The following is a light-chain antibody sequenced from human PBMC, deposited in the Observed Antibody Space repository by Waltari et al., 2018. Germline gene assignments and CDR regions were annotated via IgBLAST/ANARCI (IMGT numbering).Light chain of an antibody. CDR2: DGS. J-gene: IGLJ3*02. CDR1: NSDVGSYNF. V-gene: IGLV2-23*01. CDR3: CSYAGSSTWV. Sequence: QSALTQPASVSGSPGQSITISCTGTNSDVGSYNFVSWFQQHRGKAPKLIIYDGSKRPEGISNRFSGSKSGNTASLTISGLQAGDETDYYCCSYAGSSTWVFGGGTKLTVL.